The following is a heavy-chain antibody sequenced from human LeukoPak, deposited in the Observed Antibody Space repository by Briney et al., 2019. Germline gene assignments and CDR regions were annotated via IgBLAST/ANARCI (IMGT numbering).Heavy chain of an antibody. CDR3: ARRMVVDSGRNYYYYGMDV. Sequence: SETLSLTCTVSGGSISSYYWSWIRQPPGKGLEWIGYIYYSGSTNYNPSLKSRVTISVDTSKNQFSLKLSSVTPADTAVYYCARRMVVDSGRNYYYYGMDVWGKGTTVTVSS. J-gene: IGHJ6*04. V-gene: IGHV4-59*01. CDR2: IYYSGST. CDR1: GGSISSYY. D-gene: IGHD3-10*01.